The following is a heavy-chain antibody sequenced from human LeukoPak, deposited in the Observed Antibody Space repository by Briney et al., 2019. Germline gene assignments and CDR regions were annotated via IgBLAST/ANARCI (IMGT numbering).Heavy chain of an antibody. J-gene: IGHJ4*02. CDR1: GFTFSSYS. CDR3: ARAMTTVTSYYFDY. Sequence: PGGSLRLSCAASGFTFSSYSMNWVRQAPGKGLEWVSSISSSSSYIYYADSAKGRFTISRDNAKNSLYLQMNSLRAEDTAVYYCARAMTTVTSYYFDYWGQGTLVTVSS. V-gene: IGHV3-21*01. D-gene: IGHD4-17*01. CDR2: ISSSSSYI.